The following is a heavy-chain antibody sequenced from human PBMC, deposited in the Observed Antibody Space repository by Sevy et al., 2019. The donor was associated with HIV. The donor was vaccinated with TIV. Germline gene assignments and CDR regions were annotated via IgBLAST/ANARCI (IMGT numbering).Heavy chain of an antibody. D-gene: IGHD3-10*01. V-gene: IGHV3-13*01. Sequence: GGSLRLSCAASGFTFSSYDIHWVRQATGKGLEWVSAIRTAGDTYYPDSVKGRFTISRENAKNSWYLQMNSLRAGDTAVYYCAREVPGSLYGMDVWGQGTTVTVSS. CDR1: GFTFSSYD. J-gene: IGHJ6*02. CDR2: IRTAGDT. CDR3: AREVPGSLYGMDV.